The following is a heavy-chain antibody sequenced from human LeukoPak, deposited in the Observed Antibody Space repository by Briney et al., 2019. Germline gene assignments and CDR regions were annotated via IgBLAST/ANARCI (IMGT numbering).Heavy chain of an antibody. CDR2: IYYSGST. V-gene: IGHV4-59*08. Sequence: SETLSLTCTVSGGSISSYYWSWIRQPPGKGLEWIGYIYYSGSTNYNPSLKSRVTISVDTSKNQFSLKLSSVTAADTAVYYCARRSPTADYIIEGLYNWFDPWGQRTLVTVSS. J-gene: IGHJ5*02. D-gene: IGHD3-10*01. CDR3: ARRSPTADYIIEGLYNWFDP. CDR1: GGSISSYY.